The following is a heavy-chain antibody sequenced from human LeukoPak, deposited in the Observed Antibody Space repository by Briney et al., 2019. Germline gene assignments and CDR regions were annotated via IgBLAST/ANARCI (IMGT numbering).Heavy chain of an antibody. D-gene: IGHD6-19*01. CDR1: GGTFSSYA. CDR3: ARDLYSSGWFYLSY. J-gene: IGHJ4*02. CDR2: IIPIFGTA. Sequence: SVKVSCKASGGTFSSYAISWVRQAPGQGLEWMGGIIPIFGTANYARKFQGRVTITADESTSTAYMELSSLRSEDTAVYYCARDLYSSGWFYLSYWGQGTLVTVSS. V-gene: IGHV1-69*13.